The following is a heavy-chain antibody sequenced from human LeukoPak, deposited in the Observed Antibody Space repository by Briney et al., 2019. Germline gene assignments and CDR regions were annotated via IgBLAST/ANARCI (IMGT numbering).Heavy chain of an antibody. V-gene: IGHV4-59*12. D-gene: IGHD6-19*01. Sequence: PSETLSLTCTVSGGSISSYYWSWIRQPPGKGLEWIGYIYYSGSTNYNPPLKSRVTISVDTSKNQFSLKLSSVTAADTAVYYCARLRYSSGLYFVNFDYWGQGTLVTVSS. J-gene: IGHJ4*02. CDR1: GGSISSYY. CDR3: ARLRYSSGLYFVNFDY. CDR2: IYYSGST.